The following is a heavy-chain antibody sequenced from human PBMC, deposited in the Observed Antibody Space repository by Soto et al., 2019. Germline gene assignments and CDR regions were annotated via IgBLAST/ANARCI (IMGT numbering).Heavy chain of an antibody. J-gene: IGHJ6*03. V-gene: IGHV4-31*03. D-gene: IGHD3-3*01. CDR1: GGSISSGGYY. CDR2: IYYSGST. Sequence: QVQLQESGPGLVKPSQTLSLTCTVSGGSISSGGYYWSWIRQHPGKGLEWIGYIYYSGSTYYNPSLKSRVTISVDTSKNPFSLKLSSVTAADTAVYYCATSYDFWSGYPPYYYYMDVWGKGTTVTVSS. CDR3: ATSYDFWSGYPPYYYYMDV.